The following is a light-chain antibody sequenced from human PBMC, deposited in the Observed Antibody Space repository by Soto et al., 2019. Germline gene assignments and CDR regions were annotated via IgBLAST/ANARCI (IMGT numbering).Light chain of an antibody. Sequence: EIVMTQSPATLSVSPGERVTFSFRASQSVTSNLAWYQYKPGQAPRLLVYGASTGATGVPARFSGSGSGTEFTLTINSLQSEDFALYYCQQYNDWPVTFGGGTKVDIK. J-gene: IGKJ4*01. CDR2: GAS. CDR1: QSVTSN. V-gene: IGKV3-15*01. CDR3: QQYNDWPVT.